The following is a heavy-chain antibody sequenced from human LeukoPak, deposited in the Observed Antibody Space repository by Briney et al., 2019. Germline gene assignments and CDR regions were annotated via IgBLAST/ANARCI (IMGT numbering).Heavy chain of an antibody. CDR1: GYTFTGYY. D-gene: IGHD3-3*01. CDR2: INPNSGGT. V-gene: IGHV1-2*02. J-gene: IGHJ4*02. Sequence: GASVTVSCKASGYTFTGYYMHWVRQAPGQGLEWMGWINPNSGGTNYAQRFQGRVTMTRDTSISTAYMELSRLRSDDAAVYYCARGPRSFLEWLPWAYWGQGTLVTVSS. CDR3: ARGPRSFLEWLPWAY.